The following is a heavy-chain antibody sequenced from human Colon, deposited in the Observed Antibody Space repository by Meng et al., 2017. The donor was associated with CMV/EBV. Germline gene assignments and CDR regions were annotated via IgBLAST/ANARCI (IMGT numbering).Heavy chain of an antibody. CDR2: VTRDTMI. D-gene: IGHD1-14*01. V-gene: IGHV3-11*01. CDR3: VSGITGRPESEY. J-gene: IGHJ4*02. Sequence: SCEVYGFTISDRRMRWSRQAPGKGLEWIIYVTRDTMIYSADSVRGRFTISRDNAKNSMYLQLNSLRAEDSAVYYCVSGITGRPESEYWGQGTLVTVSS. CDR1: GFTISDRR.